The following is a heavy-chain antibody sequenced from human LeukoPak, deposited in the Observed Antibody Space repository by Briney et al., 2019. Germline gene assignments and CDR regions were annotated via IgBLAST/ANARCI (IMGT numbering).Heavy chain of an antibody. CDR2: IYYSGST. V-gene: IGHV4-30-4*01. J-gene: IGHJ4*02. D-gene: IGHD5-12*01. CDR3: ARATVNSGYDPYYFDY. CDR1: GGSISSGDYY. Sequence: PSETLSLTCTVSGGSISSGDYYWSWIRQPPGKGLEWIGYIYYSGSTYYNPSLKSRVTISVDTSKNQFSLKLSSVTAADTAVYYCARATVNSGYDPYYFDYWGQGTLVTVSS.